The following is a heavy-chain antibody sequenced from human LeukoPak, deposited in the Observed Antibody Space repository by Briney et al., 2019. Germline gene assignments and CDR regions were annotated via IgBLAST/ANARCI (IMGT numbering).Heavy chain of an antibody. CDR2: IYPDDSDT. D-gene: IGHD6-19*01. CDR1: GYSFTNYW. J-gene: IGHJ3*02. Sequence: GESLKISCKGSGYSFTNYWIVWVRQMPGKGLEWMGIIYPDDSDTRNSPSFQGQVTISADKSISTAYLQWSSLKASDTAMDYCARRSKSYSSGWYDSVDMWGQGTMVTVSS. CDR3: ARRSKSYSSGWYDSVDM. V-gene: IGHV5-51*01.